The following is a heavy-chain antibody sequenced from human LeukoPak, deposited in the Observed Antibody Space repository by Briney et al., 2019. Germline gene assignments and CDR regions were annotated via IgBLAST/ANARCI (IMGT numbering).Heavy chain of an antibody. CDR2: ISSSSSYT. CDR3: ARARRGRDGFFDY. V-gene: IGHV3-11*06. D-gene: IGHD5-24*01. Sequence: GGSLRLSCAASGFTFSSSAMSWIRQAPGKGLEWVSYISSSSSYTNYADSVKGRFTISRDNAKNSLYLQMNSLRAEDTAVYYCARARRGRDGFFDYWGQGTLVTVSS. J-gene: IGHJ4*02. CDR1: GFTFSSSA.